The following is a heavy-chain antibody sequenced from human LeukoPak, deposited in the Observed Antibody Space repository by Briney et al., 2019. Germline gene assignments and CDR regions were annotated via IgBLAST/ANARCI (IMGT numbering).Heavy chain of an antibody. Sequence: CVFSIRITITYIYYAASVKARFTISRYNPNTSLYLQMNSLRAEDTAVYYCARALGYLDYWGQGTLVTVSS. V-gene: IGHV3-21*01. CDR3: ARALGYLDY. CDR2: IRITITYI. J-gene: IGHJ4*02.